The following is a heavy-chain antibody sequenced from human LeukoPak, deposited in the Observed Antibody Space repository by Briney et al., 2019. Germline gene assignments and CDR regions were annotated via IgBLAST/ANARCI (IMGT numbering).Heavy chain of an antibody. J-gene: IGHJ5*02. CDR1: GYTFTSYA. Sequence: GASVKVSCKASGYTFTSYAITWVRQAPGQGLEWMGWISGYNGNTNYAQKLQGRVTMTIDTSTSTAYMELRSLKSDDTAVYYCARDGSADCSSTSCFDPWGQGTLVTVSS. D-gene: IGHD2-2*01. CDR3: ARDGSADCSSTSCFDP. V-gene: IGHV1-18*01. CDR2: ISGYNGNT.